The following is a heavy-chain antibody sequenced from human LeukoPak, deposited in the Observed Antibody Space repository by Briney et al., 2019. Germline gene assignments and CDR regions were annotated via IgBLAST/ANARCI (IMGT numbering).Heavy chain of an antibody. V-gene: IGHV4-59*01. CDR3: ARGIGGYGRKWFAP. Sequence: SETLSLTCTVSGGSISSFYWLWIRQPPGKGLEWIGCIDYSGSTNYNPSLKSRVTISVDTSKNQFSLKLRSVTASDTAMYYCARGIGGYGRKWFAPWGQGYPVTVSS. J-gene: IGHJ5*02. D-gene: IGHD5-12*01. CDR1: GGSISSFY. CDR2: IDYSGST.